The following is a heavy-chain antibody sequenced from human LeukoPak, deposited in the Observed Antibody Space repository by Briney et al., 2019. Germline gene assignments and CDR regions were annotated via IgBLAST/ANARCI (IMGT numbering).Heavy chain of an antibody. CDR3: ATAYIVPAVHNWFDP. Sequence: GASVKVSCKVSGYTLAELSMHWVRQAPGKGLEWMGGFDPEDGETIYAQKFQGRVTMTEDTSTDTAYMELSSLRSEDTAVYYCATAYIVPAVHNWFDPWGQGTLVTVSS. J-gene: IGHJ5*02. D-gene: IGHD2-2*01. CDR2: FDPEDGET. CDR1: GYTLAELS. V-gene: IGHV1-24*01.